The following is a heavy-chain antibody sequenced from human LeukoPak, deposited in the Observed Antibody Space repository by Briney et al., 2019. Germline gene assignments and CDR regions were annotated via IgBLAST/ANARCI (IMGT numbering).Heavy chain of an antibody. J-gene: IGHJ5*02. Sequence: GASVKVSCKASGYTFTSYGISWVRQAPGQGLEWMGWISAYNGNTNYAQKLQGRVTMTTDTSTSTAYMELRSLRSDDTAVYYCARSPHIWFAERGWFDPWGQETLVTVSS. D-gene: IGHD3-10*01. CDR1: GYTFTSYG. CDR3: ARSPHIWFAERGWFDP. V-gene: IGHV1-18*01. CDR2: ISAYNGNT.